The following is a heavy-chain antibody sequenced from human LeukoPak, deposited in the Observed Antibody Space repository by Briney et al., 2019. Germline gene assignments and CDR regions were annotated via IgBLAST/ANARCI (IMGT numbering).Heavy chain of an antibody. CDR2: INPSGGST. Sequence: ASVKVSCKASGYTFTSYYMHWVRQAPGQGLEWMGIINPSGGSTSYAQKFQGRVTMTRDMSTSTVYMELSSLRSEDTAVYYCARDAYYYGSGSYYDYWGQGTLVTVSP. D-gene: IGHD3-10*01. CDR3: ARDAYYYGSGSYYDY. CDR1: GYTFTSYY. V-gene: IGHV1-46*01. J-gene: IGHJ4*02.